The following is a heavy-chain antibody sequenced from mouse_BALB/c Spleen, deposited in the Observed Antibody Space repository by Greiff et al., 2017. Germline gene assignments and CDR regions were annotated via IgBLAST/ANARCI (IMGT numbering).Heavy chain of an antibody. CDR1: GYAFSSYW. V-gene: IGHV1-80*01. Sequence: QVQLQQSGAELVRPGSSVKISCTASGYAFSSYWMNWVKQRPGQGLEWIGQIYPGDGDTNYNGKFKGKATLTADKSSSTAYMQLSSPTSEDSAVYYCTRGANWDEGDWFAYWGQGTLVTVSA. D-gene: IGHD4-1*01. CDR2: IYPGDGDT. CDR3: TRGANWDEGDWFAY. J-gene: IGHJ3*01.